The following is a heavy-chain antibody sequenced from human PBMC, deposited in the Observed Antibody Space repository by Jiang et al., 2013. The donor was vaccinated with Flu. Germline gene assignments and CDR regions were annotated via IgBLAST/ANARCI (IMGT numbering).Heavy chain of an antibody. Sequence: EVKKPGASVKVSCKASGYTFTAYYMHWVRQAPGQGLEWMGWINPNSGGTNHAQKFQGRVTMTTDTSTSTAYMELRSLRSDDTAVYYCARDGLGYCSGGSCYPLDYWGQGTLVTVSS. CDR3: ARDGLGYCSGGSCYPLDY. D-gene: IGHD2-15*01. V-gene: IGHV1-2*02. CDR2: INPNSGGT. CDR1: GYTFTAYY. J-gene: IGHJ4*02.